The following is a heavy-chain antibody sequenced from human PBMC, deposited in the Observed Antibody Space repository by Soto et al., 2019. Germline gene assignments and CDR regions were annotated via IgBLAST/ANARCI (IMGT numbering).Heavy chain of an antibody. CDR3: ASLLGTITTFYN. CDR1: GLTFSGHW. J-gene: IGHJ4*02. D-gene: IGHD1-7*01. V-gene: IGHV3-7*01. CDR2: IKYNSSEK. Sequence: PGGSLRLSCAASGLTFSGHWMSWVRQAPGKGLEWVANIKYNSSEKYYVDSVKGRFTVSRDNAKNSLYLQMNSLRAEDTAVYYCASLLGTITTFYNWGQGTPVTSPQ.